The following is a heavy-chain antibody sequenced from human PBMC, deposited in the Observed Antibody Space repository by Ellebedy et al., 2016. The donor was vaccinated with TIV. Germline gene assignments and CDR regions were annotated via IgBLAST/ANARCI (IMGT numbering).Heavy chain of an antibody. J-gene: IGHJ6*02. Sequence: MPSETLSLTCAVSGGSISSSNWWRWVRQPPGKGLEWIGEIYHSGSTNYNPSLKSRVTIAVDTSKNQFSLKLSTVTAADTAVYYCARGRRFFYYYGMDVWGQGTTVTVSS. CDR2: IYHSGST. CDR3: ARGRRFFYYYGMDV. CDR1: GGSISSSNW. V-gene: IGHV4-4*02. D-gene: IGHD3-3*01.